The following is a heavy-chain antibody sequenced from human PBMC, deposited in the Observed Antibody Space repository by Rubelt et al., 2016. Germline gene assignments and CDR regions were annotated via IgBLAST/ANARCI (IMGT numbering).Heavy chain of an antibody. D-gene: IGHD3-10*01. CDR2: INHSGST. V-gene: IGHV4-34*01. CDR1: GCSISSYY. CDR3: ARGRGRFDY. Sequence: GCSISSYYWSWIRQPPGKGLEWIGEINHSGSTNYNPSLKSRVTISVDTSKNQFSLKLSSVTAADTAVYYCARGRGRFDYWGQGTLVTVSS. J-gene: IGHJ4*02.